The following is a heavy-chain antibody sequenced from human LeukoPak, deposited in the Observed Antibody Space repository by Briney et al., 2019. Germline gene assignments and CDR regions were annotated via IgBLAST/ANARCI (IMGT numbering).Heavy chain of an antibody. V-gene: IGHV1-69*05. Sequence: SVKVSCKASGGTFSSYAIRWVRQAPGQGLEWMGRIIPIFGTANYAQKFQGRVTITTDESTSTAYMELSSLRSEDTAVYYCASPRYCSGGSCYVDAFDIWGQGTMVTVSS. D-gene: IGHD2-15*01. CDR2: IIPIFGTA. J-gene: IGHJ3*02. CDR1: GGTFSSYA. CDR3: ASPRYCSGGSCYVDAFDI.